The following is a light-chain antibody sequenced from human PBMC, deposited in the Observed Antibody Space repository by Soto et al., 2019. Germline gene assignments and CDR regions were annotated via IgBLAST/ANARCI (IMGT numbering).Light chain of an antibody. CDR3: ISYTSSSTSYV. CDR1: RSDIGSYNY. J-gene: IGLJ1*01. V-gene: IGLV2-14*01. Sequence: QSALTQPASVSGSPGQSITISCSGTRSDIGSYNYVAWYRQFPGKTPKILIYGVSNRPSGVSSRFSGSKSGNTASLTISGLQAEDEADYYCISYTSSSTSYVFGSGTKVTVL. CDR2: GVS.